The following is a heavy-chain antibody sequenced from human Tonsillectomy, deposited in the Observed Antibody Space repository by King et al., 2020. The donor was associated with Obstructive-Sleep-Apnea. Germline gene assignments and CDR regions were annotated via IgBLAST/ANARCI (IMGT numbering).Heavy chain of an antibody. D-gene: IGHD3-10*01. CDR2: INPKSGGT. CDR3: AGRARFGELLRF. V-gene: IGHV1-2*02. J-gene: IGHJ4*02. CDR1: GYTFTGYY. Sequence: GQLVESGAEVKKPGASVKVSCKASGYTFTGYYMHWVRQAPGQGLEWMGWINPKSGGTNYAQKFQGRVTMTRDTSISTAYMELGRLRSDDTAVYYCAGRARFGELLRFWGQGTLVTVSS.